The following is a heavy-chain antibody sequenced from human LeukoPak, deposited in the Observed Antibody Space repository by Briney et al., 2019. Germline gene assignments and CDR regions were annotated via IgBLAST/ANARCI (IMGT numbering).Heavy chain of an antibody. D-gene: IGHD1-14*01. V-gene: IGHV3-7*01. Sequence: GGSLRLSCAASGFPFNSYWMSWVRQAPGRGLEWVANIKEDGSEKFYVDSVKGRFTISRDNAKNSLYLQMNSLRAEDTAVYYCARNNPSGVWSFDYWGQGTLVTVSS. CDR2: IKEDGSEK. CDR3: ARNNPSGVWSFDY. J-gene: IGHJ4*02. CDR1: GFPFNSYW.